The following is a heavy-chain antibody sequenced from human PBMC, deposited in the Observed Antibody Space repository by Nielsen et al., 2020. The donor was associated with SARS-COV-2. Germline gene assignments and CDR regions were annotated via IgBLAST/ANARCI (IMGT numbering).Heavy chain of an antibody. J-gene: IGHJ6*03. D-gene: IGHD3-10*01. CDR1: GLTFNTYA. CDR2: IGGIDSSNT. Sequence: GGSLRLSCAASGLTFNTYAMSWVRQAPGKGLDWVSTIGGIDSSNTYYPDSVKGRFTISRDNSKNTLFLQMNSLRAEDTAVYFCATMVRGYYMDVWGKGTTVTVSS. CDR3: ATMVRGYYMDV. V-gene: IGHV3-23*01.